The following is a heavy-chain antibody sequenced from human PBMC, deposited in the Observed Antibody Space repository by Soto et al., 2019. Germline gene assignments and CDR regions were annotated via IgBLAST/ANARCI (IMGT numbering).Heavy chain of an antibody. CDR3: ARSRGSGWFVVGYLAYWGIYTLFLLDSLPI. CDR1: GFTFSSYS. D-gene: IGHD6-19*01. Sequence: GGSLRLSCIASGFTFSSYSMNWVRQAPGKGLEWVSWISSSSRTIYYADSVKGRFTISRDNAKNSLYLQMNSLRDEDTAVYFCARSRGSGWFVVGYLAYWGIYTLFLLDSLPIWG. J-gene: IGHJ3*02. CDR2: ISSSSRTI. V-gene: IGHV3-48*02.